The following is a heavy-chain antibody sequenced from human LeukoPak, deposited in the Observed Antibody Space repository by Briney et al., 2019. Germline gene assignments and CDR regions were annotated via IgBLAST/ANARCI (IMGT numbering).Heavy chain of an antibody. J-gene: IGHJ3*02. CDR3: ARAGWYGGYHRDAFDI. CDR1: GASISTYY. CDR2: IYKSGST. D-gene: IGHD4-17*01. Sequence: SETLSLTCTVSGASISTYYWSWVRQPPGKGLEWIGYIYKSGSTKYNPSLKSRVTISVDTSKNQFSLKLSSVTAADTAVYYCARAGWYGGYHRDAFDIWGQGTMVTVSS. V-gene: IGHV4-59*01.